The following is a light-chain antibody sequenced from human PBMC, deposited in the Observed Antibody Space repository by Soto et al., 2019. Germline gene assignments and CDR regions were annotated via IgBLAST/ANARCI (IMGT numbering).Light chain of an antibody. V-gene: IGLV1-47*01. CDR3: AAWDDSLSGVV. CDR1: SSNIGSNY. Sequence: QSVLTQPPSASGTPGQRVTISCSGSSSNIGSNYVYWYQQLPGTAPKLLIYRNNQRPSGVPDRCSESKSGTSASLAISGLRSEDEADYYCAAWDDSLSGVVFGGGTKLTVL. J-gene: IGLJ2*01. CDR2: RNN.